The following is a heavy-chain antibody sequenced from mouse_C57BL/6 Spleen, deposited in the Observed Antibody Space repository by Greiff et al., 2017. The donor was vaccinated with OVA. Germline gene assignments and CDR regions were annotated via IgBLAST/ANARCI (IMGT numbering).Heavy chain of an antibody. Sequence: VQLQQSGVELVRPGASVKLSCTASGFNIKDYYMHWVKQRPEQGLEWIGRIDPEDGDTEYAPKFQGKATMTADTSSNTAYLQLSSLTSEDTAVYYCTYYYGSSYGYFDVWGTGTTVTVSS. CDR1: GFNIKDYY. J-gene: IGHJ1*03. D-gene: IGHD1-1*01. CDR2: IDPEDGDT. V-gene: IGHV14-1*01. CDR3: TYYYGSSYGYFDV.